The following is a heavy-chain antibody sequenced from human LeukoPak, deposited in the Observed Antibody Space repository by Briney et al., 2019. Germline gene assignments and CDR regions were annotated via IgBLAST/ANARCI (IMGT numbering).Heavy chain of an antibody. D-gene: IGHD4-23*01. Sequence: GGSLRLSCEVSGFTFSSYAMHWVRQAPGKGLEWVAVISSDGSKKDYADSVKGRFTISRDNSKNTLYLQMNSLRAEDTAVYYCARGAHKRDDYGGFFDYWGQGTLVTVSS. CDR3: ARGAHKRDDYGGFFDY. CDR2: ISSDGSKK. CDR1: GFTFSSYA. V-gene: IGHV3-30*04. J-gene: IGHJ4*02.